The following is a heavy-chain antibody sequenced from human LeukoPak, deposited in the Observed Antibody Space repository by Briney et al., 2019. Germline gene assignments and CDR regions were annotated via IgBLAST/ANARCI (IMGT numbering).Heavy chain of an antibody. D-gene: IGHD3-22*01. Sequence: ASVKVSCKASGYTFTGYYMHWVRQARGQGLEGMGWINPNSGGTNYAQKFQGRVTMTRDTAISTAYMELSRLRSDDTAVYYCARGPLLTYYYDSSGRTGFDYWGQGTLVTVSS. CDR2: INPNSGGT. J-gene: IGHJ4*02. CDR1: GYTFTGYY. V-gene: IGHV1-2*02. CDR3: ARGPLLTYYYDSSGRTGFDY.